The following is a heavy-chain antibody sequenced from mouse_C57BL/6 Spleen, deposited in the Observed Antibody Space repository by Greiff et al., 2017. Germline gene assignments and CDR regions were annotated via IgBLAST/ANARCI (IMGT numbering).Heavy chain of an antibody. CDR3: TREGYDDAMDY. V-gene: IGHV5-9-1*02. CDR1: GFTFSSYA. D-gene: IGHD2-2*01. CDR2: ISSGGDYI. J-gene: IGHJ4*01. Sequence: EVMLVESGEGLVKPGGSLKLSCAASGFTFSSYAMSWVRQTPEKRLEWVAYISSGGDYIYYADTVKGRFTISRDNARNTLYLQMSSLKSEDTAMYYCTREGYDDAMDYWGQGTSGTVSS.